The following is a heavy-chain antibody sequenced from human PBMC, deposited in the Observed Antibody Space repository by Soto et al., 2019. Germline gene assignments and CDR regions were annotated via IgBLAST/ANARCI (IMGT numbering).Heavy chain of an antibody. CDR1: GLTVSNSY. D-gene: IGHD4-17*01. V-gene: IGHV3-66*01. CDR2: LYSDGTT. Sequence: EVQLVESGGGLVQPGGSLRLSCAASGLTVSNSYMNWVRQAPGEGLEWVSILYSDGTTYYADSVKGRFTISRDNSENTLYLQMHSLRADDTAVYYCARDTTVTTPTYFASWGQGTLVIVSS. J-gene: IGHJ4*02. CDR3: ARDTTVTTPTYFAS.